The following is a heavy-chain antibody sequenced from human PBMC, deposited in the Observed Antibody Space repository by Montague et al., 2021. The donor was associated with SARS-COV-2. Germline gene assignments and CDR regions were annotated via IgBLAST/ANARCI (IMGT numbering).Heavy chain of an antibody. CDR1: GGSLNNYF. V-gene: IGHV4-59*08. J-gene: IGHJ4*02. Sequence: SETLSLTCTVSGGSLNNYFWSWIRQPPGKGLEWVGYISDSGGTKYNPSLQSRVTISVDTARNQFSLKLLSVTAADTAFYYCARVDSNGPGEYWGQGILVSVSS. CDR3: ARVDSNGPGEY. D-gene: IGHD3-22*01. CDR2: ISDSGGT.